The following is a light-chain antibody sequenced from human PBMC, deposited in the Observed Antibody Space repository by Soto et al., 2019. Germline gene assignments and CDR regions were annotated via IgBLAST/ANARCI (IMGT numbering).Light chain of an antibody. CDR2: GNS. CDR1: SSNIGAGYD. CDR3: QSYDSRLRGWDVV. J-gene: IGLJ2*01. Sequence: QSVLTQPPSVSGAPGQRVTISCTGSSSNIGAGYDVHWYQQLPGTAPKLLIYGNSNRPSGVPDRFSGSKSGTSAYLAITGFQAEDEADYYCQSYDSRLRGWDVVFGGGTTLTVL. V-gene: IGLV1-40*01.